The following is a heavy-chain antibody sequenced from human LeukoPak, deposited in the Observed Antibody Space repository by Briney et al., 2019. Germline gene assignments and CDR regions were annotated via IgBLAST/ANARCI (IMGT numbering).Heavy chain of an antibody. Sequence: ASVKVSCKASGYTFTGYYMHWVRQAPGQGLEWMGWINPNSGGTNYAQKFRGRVTMTRDTSISTAYMELSRLRSDDTAVYYCASEGYCSSTSCYADYWGQGTLVTVSS. J-gene: IGHJ4*02. D-gene: IGHD2-2*01. CDR3: ASEGYCSSTSCYADY. CDR1: GYTFTGYY. V-gene: IGHV1-2*02. CDR2: INPNSGGT.